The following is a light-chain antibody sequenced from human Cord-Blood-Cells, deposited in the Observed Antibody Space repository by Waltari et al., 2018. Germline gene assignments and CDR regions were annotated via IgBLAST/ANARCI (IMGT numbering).Light chain of an antibody. V-gene: IGLV3-25*03. CDR3: QSADSSGTYVV. J-gene: IGLJ2*01. Sequence: SYELTQPPSVSVSPGQTARITCSGDALPKQYAYWYQQKPGQAPVLVIYKDSERPAGLPERFSESSSGTTVTLTISGVQAEDEADYYCQSADSSGTYVVFGGGTKLTVL. CDR1: ALPKQY. CDR2: KDS.